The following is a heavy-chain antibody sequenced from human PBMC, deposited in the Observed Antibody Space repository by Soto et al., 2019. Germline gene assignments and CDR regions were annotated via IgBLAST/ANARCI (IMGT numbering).Heavy chain of an antibody. CDR3: ARDFTIFGVATGSSYYYGMDV. CDR1: GGSISSGGYY. V-gene: IGHV4-31*03. D-gene: IGHD3-3*01. Sequence: SETLSLTCTVSGGSISSGGYYWSWIRQHSGKGLEWIGYIYYSGSTYYNPSLKSRVTISVDTSKNQFSLKLSSVTAADTAVYYCARDFTIFGVATGSSYYYGMDVWGQGTTVTVSS. CDR2: IYYSGST. J-gene: IGHJ6*02.